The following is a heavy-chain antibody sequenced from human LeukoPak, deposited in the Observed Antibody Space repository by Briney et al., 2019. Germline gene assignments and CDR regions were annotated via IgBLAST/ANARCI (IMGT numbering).Heavy chain of an antibody. CDR1: GFTFSSYG. CDR2: ISYDGSNK. V-gene: IGHV3-30*18. CDR3: AKDPAGAPEYYFDY. J-gene: IGHJ4*02. Sequence: GGSLRLSYAASGFTFSSYGMHWVRQAPGKGLEWVAVISYDGSNKYYADSVKGRFTISRDNSKNTLYLQMNSLRAEDTAVYYCAKDPAGAPEYYFDYWGQGTLVTVSS. D-gene: IGHD1-14*01.